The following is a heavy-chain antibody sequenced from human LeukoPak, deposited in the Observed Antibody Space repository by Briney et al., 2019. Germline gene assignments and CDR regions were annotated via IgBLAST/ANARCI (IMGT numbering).Heavy chain of an antibody. D-gene: IGHD2-2*01. CDR1: GHSFSGYY. J-gene: IGHJ6*03. V-gene: IGHV4-34*01. CDR2: INHSGST. Sequence: PSETLSLTCAVYGHSFSGYYWSWVRQPPGKGLEWVGEINHSGSTNYNPSLKSRVTISGDTSTNQFSLKLSSVSAADTAVYYCARGVVPAARAYYYYYCIDVWGKGTTVTVSS. CDR3: ARGVVPAARAYYYYYCIDV.